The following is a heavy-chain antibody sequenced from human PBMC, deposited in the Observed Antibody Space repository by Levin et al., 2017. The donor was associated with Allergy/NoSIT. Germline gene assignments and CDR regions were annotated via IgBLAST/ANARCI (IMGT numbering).Heavy chain of an antibody. J-gene: IGHJ3*01. D-gene: IGHD1-1*01. CDR1: GFRFSDYA. V-gene: IGHV3-23*01. CDR2: ITGGGFNT. Sequence: LSLTCAASGFRFSDYAMTWVRQAPGKGLEWVSVITGGGFNTYYGDSVKGRFTVSRDNSKNTLYLELNSLRAEDTAVYYCAKKQGGTSGFSFDVWGQGTMVTVSS. CDR3: AKKQGGTSGFSFDV.